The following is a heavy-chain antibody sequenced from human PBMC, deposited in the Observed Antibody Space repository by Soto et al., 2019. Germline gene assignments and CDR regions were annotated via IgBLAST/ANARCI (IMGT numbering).Heavy chain of an antibody. CDR3: ARGRTYYYDSSGQHSGGMDV. J-gene: IGHJ6*02. CDR1: GGSFSGYY. CDR2: INHSGST. V-gene: IGHV4-34*01. D-gene: IGHD3-22*01. Sequence: SETLSLTCAVYGGSFSGYYWSWIRQPPGKGLEWIGEINHSGSTNYNPSLKSRVTISVDTSKNQFSLKLSSVTAADTAVYYCARGRTYYYDSSGQHSGGMDVWGQGTTVTVSS.